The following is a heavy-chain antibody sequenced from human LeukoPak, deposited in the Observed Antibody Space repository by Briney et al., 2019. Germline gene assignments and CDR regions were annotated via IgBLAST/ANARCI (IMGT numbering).Heavy chain of an antibody. Sequence: SETLSLTCTVSGGSISSGGYYWSWIRQHPGKGLEWIGYIYYSGSTYYNPSLKSRVTISVDTSKNQFSLELSSVTAADTAVYYCARSIVVVGSAFDIWGQGTMVTVSS. V-gene: IGHV4-31*03. J-gene: IGHJ3*02. CDR3: ARSIVVVGSAFDI. CDR1: GGSISSGGYY. D-gene: IGHD2-15*01. CDR2: IYYSGST.